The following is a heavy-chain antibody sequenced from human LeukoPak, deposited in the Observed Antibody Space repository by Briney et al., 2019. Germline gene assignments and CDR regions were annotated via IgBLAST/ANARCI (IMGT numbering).Heavy chain of an antibody. CDR2: ISGGGDRT. CDR1: GITFSTFA. CDR3: AKGHSAYGTGFDY. D-gene: IGHD5-12*01. V-gene: IGHV3-23*01. Sequence: PGGSLRLSRAASGITFSTFAMSWVRQAPGRGLECVSVISGGGDRTYYAETVRGRFTISRDNSKNTLYLQMSSLRADDTAIYYCAKGHSAYGTGFDYWGQGTLVTVSS. J-gene: IGHJ4*02.